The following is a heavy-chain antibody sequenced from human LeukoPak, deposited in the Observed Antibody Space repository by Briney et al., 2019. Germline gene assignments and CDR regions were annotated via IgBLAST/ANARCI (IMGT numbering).Heavy chain of an antibody. CDR3: ARLRDRRVVVTAIRGAGAFDI. CDR1: GYSFTSYW. J-gene: IGHJ3*02. Sequence: KNGESLKISCKGSGYSFTSYWIGWVRQMPGRGLEWMGIIYPGDSDTRYSPSFQGQVTISADKSISTAYLQWSSLKASDTAMYYCARLRDRRVVVTAIRGAGAFDIWGQGTMVTVSS. CDR2: IYPGDSDT. D-gene: IGHD2-21*02. V-gene: IGHV5-51*01.